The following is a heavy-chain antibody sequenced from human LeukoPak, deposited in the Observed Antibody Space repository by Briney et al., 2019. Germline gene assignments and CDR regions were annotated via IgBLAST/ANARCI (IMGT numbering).Heavy chain of an antibody. Sequence: PGGSLRLSCAASGFTFSSYEMNWVRQAPGKGLEWVSYISSSGSTIYYADSVKGRFTISRDNAKTSLYLQMNSLRAEDTAVYYWREASTTYYYYGMDVWGQGTTVTVSS. CDR2: ISSSGSTI. J-gene: IGHJ6*02. CDR3: REASTTYYYYGMDV. V-gene: IGHV3-48*03. D-gene: IGHD2/OR15-2a*01. CDR1: GFTFSSYE.